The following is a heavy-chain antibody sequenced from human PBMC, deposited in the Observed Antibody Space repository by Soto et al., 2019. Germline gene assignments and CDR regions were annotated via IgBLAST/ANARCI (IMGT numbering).Heavy chain of an antibody. J-gene: IGHJ4*02. CDR3: AKGSSLHAVFDY. Sequence: GKGLEWVAVIWDDGSNKYYSDSVKGRFTISRDNSKITLYLQMNSLRAEDTAVYYCAKGSSLHAVFDYSGQGTLVTVSS. CDR2: IWDDGSNK. V-gene: IGHV3-33*06. D-gene: IGHD1-26*01.